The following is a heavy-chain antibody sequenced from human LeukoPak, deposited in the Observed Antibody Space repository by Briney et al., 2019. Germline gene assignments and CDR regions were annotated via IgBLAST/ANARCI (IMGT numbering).Heavy chain of an antibody. CDR3: AKDSSTWGNRYFDY. V-gene: IGHV3-30*18. Sequence: GGSLRLSCAASGFTFSGYGMHWVRQAPGKGLEWVAVISYDGSNKYYADSVKGRFTISRDNSKNTLYLQMNSLRAEDTAVYYCAKDSSTWGNRYFDYWGQGTLVTVSS. D-gene: IGHD2-2*01. CDR2: ISYDGSNK. J-gene: IGHJ4*02. CDR1: GFTFSGYG.